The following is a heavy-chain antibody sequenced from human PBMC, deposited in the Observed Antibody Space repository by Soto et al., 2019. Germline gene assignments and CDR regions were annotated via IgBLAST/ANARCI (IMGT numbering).Heavy chain of an antibody. CDR2: FSYTGGT. D-gene: IGHD5-12*01. J-gene: IGHJ4*02. CDR1: TGSTNSIY. V-gene: IGHV4-59*01. Sequence: QVQLQVSGPGLVKPSATLSLSCTVTTGSTNSIYWSWIRQPPGKGLQWPGYFSYTGGTNHNTSLKGRVAISLDSTSNLSALRLSSVTAADTAMYYCARSRDGYYLNPIDQWGQGLMVTVSS. CDR3: ARSRDGYYLNPIDQ.